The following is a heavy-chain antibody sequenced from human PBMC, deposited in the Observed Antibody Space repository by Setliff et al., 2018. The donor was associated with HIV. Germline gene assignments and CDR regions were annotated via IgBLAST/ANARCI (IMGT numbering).Heavy chain of an antibody. J-gene: IGHJ6*02. D-gene: IGHD2-21*02. Sequence: PSETLSLTCTVSGYSISSGYYWGWIRQPPGKGLEWIGSIYHSGSTYYNPSLKSRVTISVDTSKNQFSLKLSSVTAADTAVYYCARAVRGVVVTNMYYYYGMDVWGQGTTVTVTS. CDR2: IYHSGST. CDR1: GYSISSGYY. V-gene: IGHV4-38-2*02. CDR3: ARAVRGVVVTNMYYYYGMDV.